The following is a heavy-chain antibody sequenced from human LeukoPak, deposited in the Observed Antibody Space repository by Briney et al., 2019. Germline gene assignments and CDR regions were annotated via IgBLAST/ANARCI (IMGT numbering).Heavy chain of an antibody. J-gene: IGHJ4*02. Sequence: GGSLRLSCAASGFTFSSYWMHWVRQAPGKELVWVSRIKSDGSNTNYADSVKGRITISRDNAKNTLYLQMNSLRAEDAAVYYCARAILTPGGATVTRYFDYWGQGTLVTVSS. V-gene: IGHV3-74*01. CDR3: ARAILTPGGATVTRYFDY. D-gene: IGHD4-17*01. CDR2: IKSDGSNT. CDR1: GFTFSSYW.